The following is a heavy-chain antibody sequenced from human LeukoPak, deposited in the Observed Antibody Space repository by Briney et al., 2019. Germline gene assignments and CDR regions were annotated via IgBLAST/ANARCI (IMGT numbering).Heavy chain of an antibody. Sequence: SETLSLTCTVSGGSISDYHWSWIRQPPGKGLEWIGYIYYTGSTNYNPSLKSRVTISVDTSKNQFSLKPSSVTAADTAVYYCARGRTYYDVLTGYYPDAFDTWGQGTMVTVSS. CDR2: IYYTGST. D-gene: IGHD3-9*01. CDR3: ARGRTYYDVLTGYYPDAFDT. CDR1: GGSISDYH. J-gene: IGHJ3*02. V-gene: IGHV4-59*01.